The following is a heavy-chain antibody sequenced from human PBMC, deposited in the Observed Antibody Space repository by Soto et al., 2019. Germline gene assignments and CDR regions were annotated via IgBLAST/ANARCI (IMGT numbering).Heavy chain of an antibody. V-gene: IGHV1-69*12. D-gene: IGHD5-18*01. J-gene: IGHJ5*02. CDR2: IIPIFGTA. CDR1: GGTFSSYA. Sequence: QVQLVQSGAEVKKPGSSVKVSCKASGGTFSSYAISWVRQAPGQGLEWMGGIIPIFGTANYAQKFQGRVTITADESPSTADMELSSLRSEDTAVYYCARVWIQQLVLWDWFDPWGQGTLVTVSS. CDR3: ARVWIQQLVLWDWFDP.